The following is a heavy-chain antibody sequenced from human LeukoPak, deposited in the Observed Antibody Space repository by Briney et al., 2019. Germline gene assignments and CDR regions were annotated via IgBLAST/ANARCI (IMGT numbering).Heavy chain of an antibody. D-gene: IGHD2-2*01. CDR1: GFTFSSYW. CDR3: ARGKKPAAPFDY. V-gene: IGHV3-74*01. Sequence: GGSLRLSCAASGFTFSSYWMHWVRQAPGKGLVWVSRINSDGSSTSYADSVKGRFTISRDNAKNTLYLQMNCLRAEDTAVYYCARGKKPAAPFDYWGQGTLVTVSS. J-gene: IGHJ4*02. CDR2: INSDGSST.